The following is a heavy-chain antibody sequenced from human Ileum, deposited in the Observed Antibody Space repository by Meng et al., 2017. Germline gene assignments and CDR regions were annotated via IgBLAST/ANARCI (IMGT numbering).Heavy chain of an antibody. CDR3: ASRRYYGPGIYWHFDL. J-gene: IGHJ2*01. CDR2: IHHTGGT. Sequence: HVQPQHVGAQPFKPPVTRPRTVALYAVPFSGYYWSGILQPPGKQLEWIGHIHHTGGTTYNPSLQIRVTLSIDTTKNQFSLNLISVTAADTALYYCASRRYYGPGIYWHFDLWGRGTLVTVSS. CDR1: AVPFSGYY. D-gene: IGHD3-10*01. V-gene: IGHV4-34*01.